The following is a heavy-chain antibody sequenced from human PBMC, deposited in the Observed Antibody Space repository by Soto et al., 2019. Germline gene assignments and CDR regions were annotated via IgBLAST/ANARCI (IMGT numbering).Heavy chain of an antibody. J-gene: IGHJ4*02. CDR1: GFTFHSYG. Sequence: QVQLVESGGGVVQPGRSPRLSCAASGFTFHSYGMHWVRQAPGKGLEWVAVIWYDGSKKYYADSVKGRFTISRDNSKNSRYLQMNSLRAEDTAVYYCARDLSSVAATGYWGQGTLVTVSS. CDR2: IWYDGSKK. D-gene: IGHD6-19*01. CDR3: ARDLSSVAATGY. V-gene: IGHV3-33*01.